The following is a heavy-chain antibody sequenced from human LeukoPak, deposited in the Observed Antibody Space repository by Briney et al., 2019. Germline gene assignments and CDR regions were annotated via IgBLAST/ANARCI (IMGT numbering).Heavy chain of an antibody. CDR1: GFTFSSYW. Sequence: GGSLGLSCAASGFTFSSYWMHWVRQAPGKGLVWVSRINSDGSSTSYADSVKGRFTISRDNAKNTLYLQMNSLRAEDTAVYYCARVGSRYNWFDPWGQGTLVTVSS. CDR3: ARVGSRYNWFDP. V-gene: IGHV3-74*01. J-gene: IGHJ5*02. CDR2: INSDGSST.